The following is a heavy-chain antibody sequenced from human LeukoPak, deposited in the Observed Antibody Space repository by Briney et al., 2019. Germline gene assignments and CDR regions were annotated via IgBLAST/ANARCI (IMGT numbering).Heavy chain of an antibody. CDR1: GFTFSTYW. Sequence: GGSLRLSCAASGFTFSTYWMSWVRQAPGKGLEWVANIKQDGSEKYYVDSVKGRFTISRDNAKNSLYLQMNSLRAEDTAVYYCARGDYYDSGTSFIDAFDIWGQGTMVTVSA. D-gene: IGHD3-10*01. J-gene: IGHJ3*02. V-gene: IGHV3-7*04. CDR2: IKQDGSEK. CDR3: ARGDYYDSGTSFIDAFDI.